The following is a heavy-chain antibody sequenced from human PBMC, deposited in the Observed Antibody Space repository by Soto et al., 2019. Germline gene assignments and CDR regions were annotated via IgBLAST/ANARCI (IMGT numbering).Heavy chain of an antibody. J-gene: IGHJ4*02. CDR2: ISSSSSYI. D-gene: IGHD3-22*01. CDR3: VRSRATDSRPDY. Sequence: EVHLVESGGGLVKPGGSLRLSCAASGFTFSLYSMIWVRQAPGKGLQWVSSISSSSSYIYYADSAKGRFSISRDNAKNSLYLQMNSLRAEDTALYYCVRSRATDSRPDYWGQGTLVTVSS. V-gene: IGHV3-21*01. CDR1: GFTFSLYS.